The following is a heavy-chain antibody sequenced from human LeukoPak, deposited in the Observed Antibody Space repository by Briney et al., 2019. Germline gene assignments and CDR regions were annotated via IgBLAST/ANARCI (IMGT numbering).Heavy chain of an antibody. CDR3: AKARRSTYYYGFDY. CDR2: IYSGGST. D-gene: IGHD3-10*01. V-gene: IGHV3-66*01. J-gene: IGHJ4*02. CDR1: GFTVSSNY. Sequence: GGSLRLSCAASGFTVSSNYMSWVRQAPGKGLEWVSVIYSGGSTYYADSVKGRFTISRDNSKNTLYLQMNSLRAEDTAVYYCAKARRSTYYYGFDYWGQGTLVTVSS.